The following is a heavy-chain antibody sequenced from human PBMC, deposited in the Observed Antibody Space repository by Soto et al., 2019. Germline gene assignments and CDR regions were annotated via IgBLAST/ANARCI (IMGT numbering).Heavy chain of an antibody. V-gene: IGHV1-69*06. CDR3: ARAAKRYFDY. CDR2: IIPIFGPA. J-gene: IGHJ4*02. CDR1: GGTFNTFA. Sequence: QVQLVQSGAEVKKPGSSVKVSCKASGGTFNTFAISWVRQAPGQGLEWMGGIIPIFGPANYAEKFQGRVTITADKSTSTAYLELTSLTSEDTAVYYFARAAKRYFDYWGQGTLVTVSS.